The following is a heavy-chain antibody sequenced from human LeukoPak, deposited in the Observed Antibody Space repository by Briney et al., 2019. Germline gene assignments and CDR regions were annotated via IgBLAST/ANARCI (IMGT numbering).Heavy chain of an antibody. CDR1: GFTFSSYA. CDR2: ILYDGSNK. D-gene: IGHD3-10*01. V-gene: IGHV3-30-3*01. J-gene: IGHJ3*02. Sequence: GRSLRLSFAASGFTFSSYAMHWVRQAPGKGLEWVAAILYDGSNKYYADSVKGRFTISRDNSKNTLYLQMNSLRAEDTAVYYCARAATRGRGAFDIWGQGTMVTVSS. CDR3: ARAATRGRGAFDI.